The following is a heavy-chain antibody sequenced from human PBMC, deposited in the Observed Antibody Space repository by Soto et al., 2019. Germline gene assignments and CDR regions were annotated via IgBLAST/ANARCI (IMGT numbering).Heavy chain of an antibody. CDR2: IYYSGST. CDR3: ARVTGYGILAGYYGGPFNWFDP. V-gene: IGHV4-31*03. D-gene: IGHD3-9*01. CDR1: GGSISSGGYS. J-gene: IGHJ5*02. Sequence: QVQLQESGPGLVKPSQTLSLTCTVSGGSISSGGYSWSWIRQHPGKGLEWIGYIYYSGSTYYNPSLQRRVTISVDTSKNQFSLKLSSVTAADTAVYYCARVTGYGILAGYYGGPFNWFDPWGQGTLVTVSS.